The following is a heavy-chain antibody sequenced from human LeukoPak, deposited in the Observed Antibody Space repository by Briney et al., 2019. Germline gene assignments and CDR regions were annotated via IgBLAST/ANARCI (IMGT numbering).Heavy chain of an antibody. J-gene: IGHJ4*02. Sequence: GASVKVSCKVSGHTLGDLTMHWVRQAPGKGLEWMGGFDPGNGEIIYAQKFQGRVTMTEDASTDTAYMELSSLKSEDTAVYYCAAGGLYDLLPYWGQGTLVTVSS. CDR2: FDPGNGEI. V-gene: IGHV1-24*01. CDR3: AAGGLYDLLPY. CDR1: GHTLGDLT. D-gene: IGHD3-3*01.